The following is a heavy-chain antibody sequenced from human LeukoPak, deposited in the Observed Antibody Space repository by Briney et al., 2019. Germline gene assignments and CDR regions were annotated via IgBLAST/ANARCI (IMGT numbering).Heavy chain of an antibody. CDR1: GFTFSSYA. Sequence: PGGSLRLSCAASGFTFSSYAMSWVRQAPGKGLEWVSAISGSGGSTYYADSVKGRFTISRDNSKNTLYLQMNSLRAEDTAVYYCAKVPWSYDFWSGYFYFGGQTYYMDVWGKGTTVTVSS. V-gene: IGHV3-23*01. CDR3: AKVPWSYDFWSGYFYFGGQTYYMDV. J-gene: IGHJ6*03. D-gene: IGHD3-3*01. CDR2: ISGSGGST.